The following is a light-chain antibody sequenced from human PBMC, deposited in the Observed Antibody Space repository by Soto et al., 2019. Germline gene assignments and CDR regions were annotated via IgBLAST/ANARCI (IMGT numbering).Light chain of an antibody. V-gene: IGKV3-20*01. CDR3: QQYGSAPRYT. J-gene: IGKJ2*01. CDR2: GAS. Sequence: EIVLTQSPATLSLSPGERATLSCRASQSVSSSYLAWYQKNPGQAPRLLIYGASSRATGIPDRCSSSGSGTDVTLTISRREPEDVAVYYCQQYGSAPRYTFGQGTKLEIK. CDR1: QSVSSSY.